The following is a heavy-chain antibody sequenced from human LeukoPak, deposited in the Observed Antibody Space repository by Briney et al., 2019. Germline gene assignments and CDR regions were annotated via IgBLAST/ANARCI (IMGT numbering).Heavy chain of an antibody. CDR2: ISYDGSNK. Sequence: GRSLRLSCAASGFPFSSYAMHWVRQAPGKGLEWVAVISYDGSNKYYAASVKGRFTISRDNSKNTLYLQMDSLRAEDTAVYYCARDPYSGGYGDYYYYYMDLWGQGTTVTISS. D-gene: IGHD1-26*01. J-gene: IGHJ6*03. CDR3: ARDPYSGGYGDYYYYYMDL. CDR1: GFPFSSYA. V-gene: IGHV3-30*04.